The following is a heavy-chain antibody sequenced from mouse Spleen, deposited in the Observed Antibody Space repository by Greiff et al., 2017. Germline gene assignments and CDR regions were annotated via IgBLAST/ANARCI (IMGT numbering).Heavy chain of an antibody. J-gene: IGHJ4*01. CDR3: ARSGYYGYDGDYAMDY. Sequence: QVQLQQPGAELVKPGASVKLSCKASGYTFTSYWMQWVKQRPGQGLEWIGEIDPSDSYTNYNQKFKGKATLTVDTSSSTAYMQLSSLTSEDSAVYYCARSGYYGYDGDYAMDYWGQGTSVTVSS. D-gene: IGHD2-2*01. CDR2: IDPSDSYT. CDR1: GYTFTSYW. V-gene: IGHV1-50*01.